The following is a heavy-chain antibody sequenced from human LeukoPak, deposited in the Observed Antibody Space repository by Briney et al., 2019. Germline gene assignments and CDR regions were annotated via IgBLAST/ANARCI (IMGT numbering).Heavy chain of an antibody. CDR3: ARERQDIKVFDY. D-gene: IGHD2-15*01. V-gene: IGHV3-48*03. CDR1: GFTLGSYE. CDR2: INSFGSVI. J-gene: IGHJ4*02. Sequence: PGGSLRLSCAASGFTLGSYEMNWVRQAPGKGLEWVSFINSFGSVISYADSVKGRFTFSRGIAKNSLYLQMNRLSAEDTGVYYCARERQDIKVFDYWGQGTLVTVSS.